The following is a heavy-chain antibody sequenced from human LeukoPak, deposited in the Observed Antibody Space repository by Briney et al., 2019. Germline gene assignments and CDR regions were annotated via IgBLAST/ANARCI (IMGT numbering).Heavy chain of an antibody. CDR2: IIPIFGTA. V-gene: IGHV1-69*06. CDR3: AMRGGNWNFTDAFDI. Sequence: GASVKVSCKASGGTFSSYAISWVRQAPGQALEWMGGIIPIFGTANYAQKFPGRVTITADKSTSTAYMELSSLRSEDTAVYYCAMRGGNWNFTDAFDIWGQGTMVTVSS. CDR1: GGTFSSYA. D-gene: IGHD1-7*01. J-gene: IGHJ3*02.